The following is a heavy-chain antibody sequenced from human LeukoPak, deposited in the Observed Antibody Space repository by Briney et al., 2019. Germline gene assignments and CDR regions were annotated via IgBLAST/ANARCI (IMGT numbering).Heavy chain of an antibody. CDR1: GFIFSSYE. CDR3: ARDDKVGRTFPGSYYFDY. Sequence: GGSLRLSCAASGFIFSSYEMNWVRQAPGKGLEWVSYISSSSTTIYYADSVKGRFTISRDNAKNSLYLQMNSLRAEDTAIYYCARDDKVGRTFPGSYYFDYWGQGTLVTVSS. J-gene: IGHJ4*02. CDR2: ISSSSTTI. D-gene: IGHD5-12*01. V-gene: IGHV3-48*03.